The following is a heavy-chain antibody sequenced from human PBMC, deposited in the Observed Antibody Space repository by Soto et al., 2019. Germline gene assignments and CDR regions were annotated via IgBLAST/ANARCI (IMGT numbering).Heavy chain of an antibody. CDR3: AKSGYSYGYDNWFDP. CDR1: GFTFYSHA. CDR2: ISGSGGST. V-gene: IGHV3-23*01. J-gene: IGHJ5*02. D-gene: IGHD5-18*01. Sequence: GGFLRLSCAAPGFTFYSHAMSWVPQAPGKGLEWVSAISGSGGSTYYADSVKGRFTISRDNSKNTLYLQMNSLRAEDTAVYYCAKSGYSYGYDNWFDPWGQGTLVTVSS.